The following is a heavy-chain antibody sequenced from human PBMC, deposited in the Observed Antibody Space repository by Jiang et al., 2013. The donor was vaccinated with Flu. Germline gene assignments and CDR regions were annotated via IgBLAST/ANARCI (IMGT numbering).Heavy chain of an antibody. CDR2: ISAANGNT. CDR1: GYTFTSYA. D-gene: IGHD6-19*01. J-gene: IGHJ4*02. CDR3: AKDGGHKEVPGTGDY. Sequence: GAEVKKPGASVKVSCKASGYTFTSYAIHWVRQAPGHRLEWMGWISAANGNTKYSQKFQDRVTFTRDTSASTGYMELSSLRSEDTAVYYCAKDGGHKEVPGTGDYWGQGTLVTVSS. V-gene: IGHV1-3*01.